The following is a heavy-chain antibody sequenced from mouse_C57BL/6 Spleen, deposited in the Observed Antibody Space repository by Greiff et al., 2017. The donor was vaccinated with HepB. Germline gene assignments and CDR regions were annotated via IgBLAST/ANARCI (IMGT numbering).Heavy chain of an antibody. Sequence: VQLQQSGPELVKPGASVKISCKASGYAFSSSWMNWVKQRPGKGLEWIGRIYPGDGDTNYNGKFKGKATLTADKSSSTAYMQLSSLTSEDSAVHFCARRGATGAMDYWGQGTSVTVSS. CDR1: GYAFSSSW. J-gene: IGHJ4*01. CDR2: IYPGDGDT. D-gene: IGHD3-1*01. V-gene: IGHV1-82*01. CDR3: ARRGATGAMDY.